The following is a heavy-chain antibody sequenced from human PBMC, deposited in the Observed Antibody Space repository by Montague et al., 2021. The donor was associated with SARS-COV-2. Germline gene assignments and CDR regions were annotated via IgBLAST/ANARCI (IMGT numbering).Heavy chain of an antibody. CDR2: IFTEGDS. CDR3: VKGGGSTSAAFDF. CDR1: GFIFKDFD. D-gene: IGHD2-2*01. V-gene: IGHV3-13*01. J-gene: IGHJ3*01. Sequence: SLRLSCAVSGFIFKDFDMHWVRQVTGRGLEWVAGIFTEGDSYFSDSVKGRFTLSRESAKKSIFLQMNSLSAADTAVYYCVKGGGSTSAAFDFRGRGILVVVSS.